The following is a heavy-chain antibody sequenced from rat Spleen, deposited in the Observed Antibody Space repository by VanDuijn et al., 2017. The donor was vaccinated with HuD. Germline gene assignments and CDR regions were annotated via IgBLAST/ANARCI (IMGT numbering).Heavy chain of an antibody. CDR2: ISTGGGNT. D-gene: IGHD1-1*01. J-gene: IGHJ2*01. V-gene: IGHV5-29*01. Sequence: EVQLVESGGGLVQPGRSLKLSCAASGFTFSNHGMAWVRQAPTKGLEWVATISTGGGNTYYRDSVKGRFTISRDNAKSTLYLQMDSLRSEDTATYYCARHRVTTVAHYFDYWGQGVMVTVSS. CDR1: GFTFSNHG. CDR3: ARHRVTTVAHYFDY.